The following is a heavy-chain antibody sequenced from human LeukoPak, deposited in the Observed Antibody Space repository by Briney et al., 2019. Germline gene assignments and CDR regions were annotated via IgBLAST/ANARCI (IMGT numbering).Heavy chain of an antibody. Sequence: GSLGLSCAASGFTFSSYSMNWVRQAPGEGLEWVSSISSSSSYIYYADSVKGRFTISRDSAKNSLYLQMNSLRAEDTAVYYCARDLPGGECLDYWGQGTLVTVSS. D-gene: IGHD3-16*01. CDR1: GFTFSSYS. V-gene: IGHV3-21*01. CDR3: ARDLPGGECLDY. CDR2: ISSSSSYI. J-gene: IGHJ4*02.